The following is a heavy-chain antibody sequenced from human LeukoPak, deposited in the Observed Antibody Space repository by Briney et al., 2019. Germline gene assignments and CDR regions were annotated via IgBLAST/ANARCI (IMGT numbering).Heavy chain of an antibody. CDR3: AKETKPRGGTRDY. CDR1: GFTFSTYA. D-gene: IGHD2-15*01. J-gene: IGHJ4*02. V-gene: IGHV3-23*01. CDR2: IIDSGGAT. Sequence: GGSLRLSCAASGFTFSTYAMSWVRQAPGKGLEWVSAIIDSGGATYYADSVKGRFTISRDNSKNSLYLQMSSLRAEDTAIYYCAKETKPRGGTRDYWGQGTLVTVSS.